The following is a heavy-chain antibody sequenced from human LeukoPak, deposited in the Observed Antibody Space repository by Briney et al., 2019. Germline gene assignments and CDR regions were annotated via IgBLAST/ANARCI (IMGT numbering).Heavy chain of an antibody. CDR3: ARDYGDYGMDV. CDR1: GGSISSSSYY. D-gene: IGHD4-17*01. J-gene: IGHJ6*02. Sequence: PSETLSLTCTVSGGSISSSSYYWGWIRQPPGKGLEWIGSIYYSGSTYYNPSLKSRVTISVDTSKNQFSLKLSSVTAADTAVYYCARDYGDYGMDVWGQGTTVTVSS. V-gene: IGHV4-39*02. CDR2: IYYSGST.